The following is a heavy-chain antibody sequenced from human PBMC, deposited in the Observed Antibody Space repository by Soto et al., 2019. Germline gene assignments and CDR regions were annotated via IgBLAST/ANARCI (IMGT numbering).Heavy chain of an antibody. D-gene: IGHD7-27*01. Sequence: PSETLSLTCTASGGSISSAAYCWSWIRQSPDKGLEWIGHIYDGGTTYSSPSLKGRVTISADTSETQFSLKLNSVSAADTAVYYCARGPSGDKVDYWGQGIQVTVS. CDR2: IYDGGTT. CDR3: ARGPSGDKVDY. J-gene: IGHJ4*02. V-gene: IGHV4-30-4*01. CDR1: GGSISSAAYC.